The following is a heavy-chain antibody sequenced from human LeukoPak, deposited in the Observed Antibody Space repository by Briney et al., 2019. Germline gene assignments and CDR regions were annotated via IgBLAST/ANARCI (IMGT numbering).Heavy chain of an antibody. CDR1: GGTFSSYA. CDR3: ARGDYPYDSSGYSFDY. D-gene: IGHD3-22*01. CDR2: IIPIFGTA. Sequence: SVKVSCKASGGTFSSYAISWVRQAPGQGHEWMGGIIPIFGTANYAQKFQGRVTITTDESTSTAYMELSSLRSEDTAVYYCARGDYPYDSSGYSFDYWGQGTLVTVSS. V-gene: IGHV1-69*05. J-gene: IGHJ4*02.